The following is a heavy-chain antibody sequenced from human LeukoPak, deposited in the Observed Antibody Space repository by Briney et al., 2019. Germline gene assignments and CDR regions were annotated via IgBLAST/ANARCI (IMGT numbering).Heavy chain of an antibody. CDR1: GYTFTSYY. D-gene: IGHD2-15*01. CDR3: ARESPLLHDAFDI. J-gene: IGHJ3*02. V-gene: IGHV1-46*01. Sequence: VASVKVFCKASGYTFTSYYMQWVRQAPGQGLEWMGIINPSGGSTSYAQKFQGRVTMTRDTSTSTVYMELSSLRSEDTAVYYCARESPLLHDAFDIWGQGTMVTVSS. CDR2: INPSGGST.